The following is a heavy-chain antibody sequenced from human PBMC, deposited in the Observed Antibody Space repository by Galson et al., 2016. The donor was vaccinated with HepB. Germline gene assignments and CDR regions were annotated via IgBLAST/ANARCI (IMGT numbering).Heavy chain of an antibody. V-gene: IGHV5-51*01. CDR2: IYPDDSDT. CDR3: APRTRGVAGTCFDY. J-gene: IGHJ4*02. Sequence: QSGAEVKKPGESLKISCKGSTYSFNTYWIGWARQLPGKGLEWMGIIYPDDSDTRYSPSFRGQVTISADKSITTAYLQWSSLKASDTALYCCAPRTRGVAGTCFDYWGQGTQVTVSS. D-gene: IGHD3/OR15-3a*01. CDR1: TYSFNTYW.